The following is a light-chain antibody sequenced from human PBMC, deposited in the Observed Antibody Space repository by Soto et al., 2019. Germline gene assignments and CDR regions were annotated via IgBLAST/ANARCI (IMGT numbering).Light chain of an antibody. CDR2: EVN. CDR3: SLYTTDSTYV. V-gene: IGLV2-14*01. Sequence: QSALTQPASVSGSPGQSITISCAGTSSDVGAHNYVSWYQQYPGKVPKLIIFEVNNRPSGVPDRFSGSKSGNTASLTISGLQAEDEGEYYCSLYTTDSTYVFGPGTKVTVL. J-gene: IGLJ1*01. CDR1: SSDVGAHNY.